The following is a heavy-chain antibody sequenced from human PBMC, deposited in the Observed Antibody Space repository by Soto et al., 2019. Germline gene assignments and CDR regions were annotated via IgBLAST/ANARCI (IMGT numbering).Heavy chain of an antibody. D-gene: IGHD6-19*01. CDR2: IRDSGEST. J-gene: IGHJ4*02. V-gene: IGHV3-23*01. CDR3: AKESAGIGVPTCDC. Sequence: GRLIRHACVASKVTSVTYGMSRVRQETGKGLEWVSGIRDSGESTFYADSVKGRFTISRDNSKNMLYLQMNSLRAEDTALYFCAKESAGIGVPTCDCWGRGPLVPVSS. CDR1: KVTSVTYG.